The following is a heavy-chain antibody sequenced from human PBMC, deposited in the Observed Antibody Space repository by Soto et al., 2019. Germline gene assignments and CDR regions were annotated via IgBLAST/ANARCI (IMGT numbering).Heavy chain of an antibody. Sequence: QVQLQQWGAGLLQPSETLSLICAVYGGSFSGYCCSWLRQPPGKGLAWIGEINDSGGTNYNPSLRSRGRIEVDPSKNQCALTLSSVTAADTDEYHCAGGRKKQRRSWYVDWGQGTLVTVSA. CDR1: GGSFSGYC. CDR2: INDSGGT. D-gene: IGHD6-13*01. J-gene: IGHJ4*02. V-gene: IGHV4-34*01. CDR3: AGGRKKQRRSWYVD.